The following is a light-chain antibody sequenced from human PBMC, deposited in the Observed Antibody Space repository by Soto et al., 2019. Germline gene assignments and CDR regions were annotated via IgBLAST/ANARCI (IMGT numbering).Light chain of an antibody. CDR1: QGISSW. Sequence: DIQMTQSPSSVSASVLERFTITCRASQGISSWLAWYQQKPGKAPKLLIYAASSLQSGVPSRFSGRGSGTDFTLTISSLQPEDFATYYCLQDYDYPRTFGQGTKVDIK. J-gene: IGKJ1*01. V-gene: IGKV1-12*01. CDR3: LQDYDYPRT. CDR2: AAS.